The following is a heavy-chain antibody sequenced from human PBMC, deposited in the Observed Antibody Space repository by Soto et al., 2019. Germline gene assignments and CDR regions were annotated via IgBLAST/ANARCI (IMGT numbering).Heavy chain of an antibody. CDR2: INHSGST. D-gene: IGHD5-12*01. J-gene: IGHJ3*02. V-gene: IGHV4-34*01. CDR3: ARVLPRVATIQEAFDI. CDR1: GGSFSGYY. Sequence: SETLSLTCAVYGGSFSGYYWSWIRQPPGKGLEWIGEINHSGSTNYNPSLKSRVTISVDTSKNQFSLKLSSVTAADTAVYYCARVLPRVATIQEAFDIWGQGTMVTVSS.